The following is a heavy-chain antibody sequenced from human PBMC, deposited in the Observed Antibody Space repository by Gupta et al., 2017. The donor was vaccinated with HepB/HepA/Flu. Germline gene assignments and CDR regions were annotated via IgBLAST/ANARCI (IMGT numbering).Heavy chain of an antibody. J-gene: IGHJ3*02. Sequence: EVQLLDPGRGLVQPGGSLRRSCVASGVTFRNYAMGWVRQAPGKGLEWVLHIFGDAYTTFYADSVKGRFTIARDNPKSTLYPQTNSLRAEGTAVYYGAKGYSSLNGGSYDIWGQGTMVTVSS. CDR1: GVTFRNYA. D-gene: IGHD3-22*01. CDR3: AKGYSSLNGGSYDI. CDR2: IFGDAYTT. V-gene: IGHV3-23*01.